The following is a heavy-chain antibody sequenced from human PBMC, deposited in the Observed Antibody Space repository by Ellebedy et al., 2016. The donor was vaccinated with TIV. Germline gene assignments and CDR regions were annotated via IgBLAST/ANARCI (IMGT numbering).Heavy chain of an antibody. Sequence: MPSETLSLPCPLYGASFSGYYWSWIRQPPGKGLEWIGEINHSGSTNYNPSLKSRVTVSVDTSKNQFSLKLSTVTAADTAVYYLARCPGDTAMVTCYFDYWGQGTLVTVSS. CDR2: INHSGST. CDR3: ARCPGDTAMVTCYFDY. CDR1: GASFSGYY. D-gene: IGHD5-18*01. V-gene: IGHV4-34*01. J-gene: IGHJ4*02.